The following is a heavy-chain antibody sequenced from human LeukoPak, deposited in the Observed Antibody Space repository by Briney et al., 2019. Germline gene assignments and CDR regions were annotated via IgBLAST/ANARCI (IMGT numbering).Heavy chain of an antibody. CDR2: ISSSGSTI. Sequence: GGSLRLSCAASGFTFSDYYISWIRQAPGKGLEWVSYISSSGSTIYYADSVKGRFTISRDNAKNSLYLQMNSLRAEDTAVYYCARFNCYTRNYYYYYMDVWGKGTTVTVSS. CDR3: ARFNCYTRNYYYYYMDV. J-gene: IGHJ6*03. V-gene: IGHV3-11*04. CDR1: GFTFSDYY. D-gene: IGHD2-15*01.